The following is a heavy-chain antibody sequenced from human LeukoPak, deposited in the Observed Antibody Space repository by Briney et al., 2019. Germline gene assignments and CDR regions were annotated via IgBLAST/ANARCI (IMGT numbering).Heavy chain of an antibody. Sequence: SETLSLTCTVSGGSISSGDYYWSWIRQPPGKGLEWIGSVYYSGNTYYNPSLKSRVTISVETSKNQFSLKLTSVTAADTAVYYCMRPGIAARPVDWFDPWGQGTLVTVSS. CDR1: GGSISSGDYY. J-gene: IGHJ5*02. D-gene: IGHD6-6*01. CDR3: MRPGIAARPVDWFDP. CDR2: VYYSGNT. V-gene: IGHV4-39*01.